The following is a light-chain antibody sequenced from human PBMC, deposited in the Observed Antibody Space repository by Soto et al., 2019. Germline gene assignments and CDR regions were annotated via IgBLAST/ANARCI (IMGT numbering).Light chain of an antibody. V-gene: IGLV2-14*01. CDR3: SSYSTTSSPHVL. CDR1: RSDVGRYNY. J-gene: IGLJ2*01. CDR2: EVT. Sequence: QSAPTQPASVSGSPGQSITISCTGTRSDVGRYNYVSWYQQHPGKAPKLLIYEVTYRPSGVSTRFSASKSGSTASLTISGIQAEDEADYYCSSYSTTSSPHVLFGGGTKVTVL.